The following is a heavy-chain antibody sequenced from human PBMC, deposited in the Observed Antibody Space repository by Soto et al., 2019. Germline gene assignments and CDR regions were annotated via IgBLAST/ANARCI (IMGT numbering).Heavy chain of an antibody. D-gene: IGHD3-10*01. CDR2: ISGSGGNT. CDR3: ARDHYYGSGSYYYYYGMDV. J-gene: IGHJ6*02. Sequence: GGSLRLSCAASGFTFSSYAMSWVRQAPGKGLEWVSAISGSGGNTYYADSVKGRFTISRDNAKSSLYLQMNSLRTEDTAVYYCARDHYYGSGSYYYYYGMDVWGRGTTVTVSS. V-gene: IGHV3-23*01. CDR1: GFTFSSYA.